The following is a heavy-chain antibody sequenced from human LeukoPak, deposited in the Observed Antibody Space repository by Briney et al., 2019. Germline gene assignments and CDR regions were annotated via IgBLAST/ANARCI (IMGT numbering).Heavy chain of an antibody. Sequence: SETLSLTCTVSGGSISNYYWSWIRQPPGKGLEWIGSFYNSGSTKYNPSLKSRVTISADTSKNQFSLKPNSATAADTAVYYCAGALRWLAHDLWGQGTLVTVSS. CDR3: AGALRWLAHDL. CDR2: FYNSGST. J-gene: IGHJ5*02. CDR1: GGSISNYY. V-gene: IGHV4-59*08. D-gene: IGHD4-23*01.